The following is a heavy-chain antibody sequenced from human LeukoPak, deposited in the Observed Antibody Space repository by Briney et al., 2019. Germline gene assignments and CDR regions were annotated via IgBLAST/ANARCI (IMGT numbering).Heavy chain of an antibody. CDR3: ATAPAGWELLFDY. J-gene: IGHJ4*02. CDR1: GYTLTELS. CDR2: FDPEDGET. D-gene: IGHD1-26*01. Sequence: GASVKVSCKVSGYTLTELSMHWVRQAPGKGLEWMGGFDPEDGETIYAQKLQGRVTMTEDTSTDTAYMELSSLRSEDTAVYYCATAPAGWELLFDYWGQGTLVTVSS. V-gene: IGHV1-24*01.